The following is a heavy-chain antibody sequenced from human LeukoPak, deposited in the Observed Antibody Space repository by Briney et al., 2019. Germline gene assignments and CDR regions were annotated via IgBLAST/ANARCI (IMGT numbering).Heavy chain of an antibody. V-gene: IGHV1-2*02. CDR3: ARDVVRGVNVAKNYMDV. CDR2: INPNSGGT. D-gene: IGHD3-10*01. Sequence: RASVKVSCKASGYTFTGYYMHWVRQAPGQGLEWMGWINPNSGGTNYAQKFQGRVTMTRDTSISTAYMELSRLRSDDTAVYYCARDVVRGVNVAKNYMDVWGKGTTVTVSS. J-gene: IGHJ6*03. CDR1: GYTFTGYY.